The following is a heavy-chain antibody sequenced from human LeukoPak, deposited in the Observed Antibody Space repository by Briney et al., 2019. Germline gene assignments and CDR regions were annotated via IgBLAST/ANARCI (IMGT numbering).Heavy chain of an antibody. V-gene: IGHV3-21*01. CDR2: ISSTGGSI. Sequence: GGSLRLSCEGSAITFSTYSMNWVRQAPGKGLECVSSISSTGGSIYYADSVKGRFTISRDNAKNSLYLQMNSLRAEDTAVYYCARSGNYRWELLYWFDPWGQGTLVTVSS. CDR3: ARSGNYRWELLYWFDP. D-gene: IGHD4-23*01. J-gene: IGHJ5*02. CDR1: AITFSTYS.